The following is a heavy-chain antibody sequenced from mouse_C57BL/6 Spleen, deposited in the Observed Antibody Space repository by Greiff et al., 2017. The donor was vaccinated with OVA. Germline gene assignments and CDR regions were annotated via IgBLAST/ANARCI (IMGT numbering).Heavy chain of an antibody. D-gene: IGHD2-2*01. CDR3: ARNYGYDDLYYYDC. V-gene: IGHV1-69*01. Sequence: QVHVMQPGAELVMPGASVKLSCQASGYTFTSYWMHWVKQRPGHGLAWIGALDPSDRYTTYNQKFKGKSTLTVAKSSSTAYMQLSSLTSEDSAVYYGARNYGYDDLYYYDCWGQGTTLAVST. CDR2: LDPSDRYT. J-gene: IGHJ2*01. CDR1: GYTFTSYW.